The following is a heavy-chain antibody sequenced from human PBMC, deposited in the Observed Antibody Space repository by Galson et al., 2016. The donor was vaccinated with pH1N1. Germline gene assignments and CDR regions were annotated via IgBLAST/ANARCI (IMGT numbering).Heavy chain of an antibody. J-gene: IGHJ4*02. V-gene: IGHV1-2*02. Sequence: SVKVSCKASEYSFTSYDINWVRQAPGQGLEWMGWIKPNSGDTKYAQKFQGRVTMTRDTSISTAYMELSSLRSDDTAIYYCARGRYCNNRDCFMGIDSWGQGTLVTVSS. CDR2: IKPNSGDT. CDR3: ARGRYCNNRDCFMGIDS. D-gene: IGHD2-8*01. CDR1: EYSFTSYD.